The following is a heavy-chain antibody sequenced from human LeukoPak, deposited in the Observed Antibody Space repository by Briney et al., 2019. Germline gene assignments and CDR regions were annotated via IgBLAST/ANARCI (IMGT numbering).Heavy chain of an antibody. Sequence: PGGSLRLSCAASGFTFSSYSMNWVRQAPGKGLEWVSSIRSGSNYTYYADSVKGRFTISRDNAKNSLYLQMNSLRAEDTAVYYCARVLVAGGYLYFQHWGQGTLVTVSS. D-gene: IGHD5-12*01. CDR3: ARVLVAGGYLYFQH. CDR2: IRSGSNYT. V-gene: IGHV3-21*01. J-gene: IGHJ1*01. CDR1: GFTFSSYS.